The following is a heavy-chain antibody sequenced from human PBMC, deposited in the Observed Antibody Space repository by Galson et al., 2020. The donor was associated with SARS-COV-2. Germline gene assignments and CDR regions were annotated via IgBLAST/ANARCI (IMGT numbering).Heavy chain of an antibody. CDR1: GFTVSSNY. D-gene: IGHD3-10*01. V-gene: IGHV3-66*01. J-gene: IGHJ4*02. CDR2: IYSGGST. CDR3: AREIKSGRGGFDY. Sequence: GESLKISCAASGFTVSSNYMSWDRQAPGKGLEWVSVIYSGGSTYYADSVKGRFTISRDNSKNTLYLQMNSLRAEDTAVYYCAREIKSGRGGFDYWGQGTLVTVSS.